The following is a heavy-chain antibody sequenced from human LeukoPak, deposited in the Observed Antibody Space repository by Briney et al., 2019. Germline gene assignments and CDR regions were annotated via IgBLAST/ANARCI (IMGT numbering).Heavy chain of an antibody. Sequence: ASVKVSCKASGGTFSSYAISWVRQAPGQGLEWMGRIIPILGIANYAQKFQGRVTITADESTSTAYMELSSLRSEDTAVYYCARVSCSSTSCFDYWGQGTLVTVSS. V-gene: IGHV1-69*04. CDR2: IIPILGIA. CDR1: GGTFSSYA. J-gene: IGHJ4*02. CDR3: ARVSCSSTSCFDY. D-gene: IGHD2-2*01.